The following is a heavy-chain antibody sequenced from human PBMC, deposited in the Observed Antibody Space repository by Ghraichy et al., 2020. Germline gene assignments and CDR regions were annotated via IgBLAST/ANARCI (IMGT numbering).Heavy chain of an antibody. CDR3: ARILVAPFYYYYGMDV. J-gene: IGHJ6*02. V-gene: IGHV4-61*01. Sequence: SETLSLTCTVSGGSVSSGSYYWSWIRQPPGKGLEWIGYIYYSGSTNYNPSLKSRVTISVDTSKNQFSLKLSSVTAADTAVYYCARILVAPFYYYYGMDVWGQGTTVTVSS. D-gene: IGHD3-9*01. CDR1: GGSVSSGSYY. CDR2: IYYSGST.